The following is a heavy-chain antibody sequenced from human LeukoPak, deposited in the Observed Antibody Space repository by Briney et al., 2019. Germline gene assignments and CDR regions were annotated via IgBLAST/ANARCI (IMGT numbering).Heavy chain of an antibody. Sequence: PGGSLRLSCAPSGFTFNNNAMSWVRQAPGKGREWGSAINGGGDATEYADSVKGRFTISRDNSKNTLYLQMNSLRPEDTAVYYCARCTASCYANAFDVWGQGTLLTVSS. D-gene: IGHD2-2*01. V-gene: IGHV3-23*01. J-gene: IGHJ3*01. CDR1: GFTFNNNA. CDR3: ARCTASCYANAFDV. CDR2: INGGGDAT.